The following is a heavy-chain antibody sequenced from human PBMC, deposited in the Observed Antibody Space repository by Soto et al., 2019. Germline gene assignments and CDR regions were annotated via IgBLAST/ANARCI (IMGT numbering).Heavy chain of an antibody. V-gene: IGHV1-3*01. CDR2: INAGSGNT. CDR3: ARGLAADGA. J-gene: IGHJ5*02. CDR1: GYTFTHYA. Sequence: QVQLVQSGAEVKKPGASVKVSCTASGYTFTHYAIHGVRHAPGQRLEWMGFINAGSGNTKYSQTFQGRLTFTKDTSASTVYMDLSSLRSEDTAIYYCARGLAADGAWGQGTLVTVSS. D-gene: IGHD6-13*01.